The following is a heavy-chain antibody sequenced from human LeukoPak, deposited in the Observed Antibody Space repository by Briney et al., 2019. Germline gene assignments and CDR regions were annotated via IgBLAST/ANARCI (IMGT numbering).Heavy chain of an antibody. V-gene: IGHV3-23*01. Sequence: GGSPRLSCAASGFTFNNHAMSWVRQAPGKGLEWVSGISGSGSNTYYADPVKGRFTISRDNSKNTLYLQMNSLRAEDTAIYYCAKESGDDFDYWGQGTLVTVSS. J-gene: IGHJ4*02. CDR2: ISGSGSNT. CDR3: AKESGDDFDY. D-gene: IGHD5-24*01. CDR1: GFTFNNHA.